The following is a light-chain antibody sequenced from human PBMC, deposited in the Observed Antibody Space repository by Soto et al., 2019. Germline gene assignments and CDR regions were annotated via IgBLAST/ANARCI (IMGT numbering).Light chain of an antibody. CDR1: QDIRGA. CDR2: DVS. CDR3: QQFNVYPIT. V-gene: IGKV1-13*02. J-gene: IGKJ5*01. Sequence: AIQLTQSPSSLSASVGDRVTITCRASQDIRGALAWYQQKPGKAPKLLIYDVSSLESGVPSRFIGSGSGTDFTFTISSLQAEDFATYYCQQFNVYPITFGQGTRLEIK.